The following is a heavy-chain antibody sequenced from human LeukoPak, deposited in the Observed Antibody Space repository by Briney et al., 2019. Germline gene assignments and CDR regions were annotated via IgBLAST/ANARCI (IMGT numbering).Heavy chain of an antibody. CDR2: IIPIFGTA. Sequence: EASVKVSCKASGGTFSSYAISWVRQAPGQGLEWMGGIIPIFGTANYAQKFQGRVTITADESTSTAYMELSSLRSDDTAVYYCARGSSSWYVLDYWGQGTLVTVSS. CDR3: ARGSSSWYVLDY. J-gene: IGHJ4*02. D-gene: IGHD6-13*01. CDR1: GGTFSSYA. V-gene: IGHV1-69*13.